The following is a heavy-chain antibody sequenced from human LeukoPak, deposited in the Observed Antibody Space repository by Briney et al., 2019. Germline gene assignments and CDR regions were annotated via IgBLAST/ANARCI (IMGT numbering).Heavy chain of an antibody. J-gene: IGHJ3*02. V-gene: IGHV4-39*01. CDR1: DDSIRSSAYY. CDR3: ASEPYGSGSFLGAFDI. Sequence: SETLSLTCAVSDDSIRSSAYYWGWIRQPPGKGLEWIGSIYYSGSTYYNPSLKSRVTISIDTSKNQFSLKLSSVTAADTAVYYCASEPYGSGSFLGAFDIWGQGTMVTVSS. D-gene: IGHD3-10*01. CDR2: IYYSGST.